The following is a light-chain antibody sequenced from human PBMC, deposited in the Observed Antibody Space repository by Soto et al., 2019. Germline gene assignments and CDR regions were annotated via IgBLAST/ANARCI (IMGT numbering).Light chain of an antibody. V-gene: IGLV1-40*01. J-gene: IGLJ3*02. Sequence: QSVLTQPPSVSGAPGQRVTISCTGSSSNIGAGFDVHWYQHLPGTAPKLLIHDNTNRPSGVPDRFSGSKSGTSASLAITGLQAEDEADYYCQSYDSSLSVVFGGGTKVTVL. CDR2: DNT. CDR3: QSYDSSLSVV. CDR1: SSNIGAGFD.